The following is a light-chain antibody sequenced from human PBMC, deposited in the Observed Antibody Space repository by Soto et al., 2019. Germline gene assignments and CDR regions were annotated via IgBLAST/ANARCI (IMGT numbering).Light chain of an antibody. Sequence: QAVVTQSSSASASLGSSVKLTCTLSSGHKNYIIAWHQQQPGKAPRFLMKLEGGGSYNKGTGVPDRFSGSSSGADRYLTISNLQFEDEADYYCETWASNTWVFGGGTKLTVL. J-gene: IGLJ3*02. CDR1: SGHKNYI. V-gene: IGLV4-60*02. CDR3: ETWASNTWV. CDR2: LEGGGSY.